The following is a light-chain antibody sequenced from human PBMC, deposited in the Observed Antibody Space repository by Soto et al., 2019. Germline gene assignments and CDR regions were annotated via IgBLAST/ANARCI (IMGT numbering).Light chain of an antibody. J-gene: IGLJ2*01. CDR1: SSDVGTYNS. V-gene: IGLV2-14*01. Sequence: QSALTQPASVSGSPGQSITISCTGTSSDVGTYNSVSWYQQHPGKAPKLMIYDVDIRPSGVSIRFSGSKSGNTASLTLSGPQVEDEADYYCSSYTRSSTVLFGGGTKVTVL. CDR3: SSYTRSSTVL. CDR2: DVD.